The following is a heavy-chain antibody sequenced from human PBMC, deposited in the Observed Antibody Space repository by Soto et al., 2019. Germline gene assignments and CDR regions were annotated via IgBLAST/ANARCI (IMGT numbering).Heavy chain of an antibody. V-gene: IGHV4-39*01. CDR1: GGSISSSSYY. D-gene: IGHD3-16*02. CDR3: ARQAVEYDYVWGSYRYTLYYYGMDV. J-gene: IGHJ6*02. CDR2: IYYSGST. Sequence: SETLSLTCTVSGGSISSSSYYWGWIRQPPGKGLEWIGSIYYSGSTYYNPSLKSRVTISVDTSKNQFSLKLSSVTAADTAVYYCARQAVEYDYVWGSYRYTLYYYGMDVWGQGTTVTVSS.